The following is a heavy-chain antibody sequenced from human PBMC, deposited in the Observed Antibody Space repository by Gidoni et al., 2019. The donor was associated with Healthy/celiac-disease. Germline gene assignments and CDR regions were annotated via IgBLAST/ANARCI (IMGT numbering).Heavy chain of an antibody. Sequence: QVQLVESGGGVVQPGRSLSLPCAASGFTFSSYAMHWVRQAPGKGLEWVAVISYDGSNKYYADSVKGRFTISRDNSKNTLYLQMNSLRAEDTAVYYCARESGYGDYVWRGFDYWGQGTLVTVSS. CDR1: GFTFSSYA. J-gene: IGHJ4*02. D-gene: IGHD4-17*01. CDR2: ISYDGSNK. V-gene: IGHV3-30-3*01. CDR3: ARESGYGDYVWRGFDY.